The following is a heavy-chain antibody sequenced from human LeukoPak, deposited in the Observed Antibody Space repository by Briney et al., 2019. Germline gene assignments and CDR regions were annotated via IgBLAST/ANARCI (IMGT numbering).Heavy chain of an antibody. Sequence: SQTLSLTCTVSGGSISSGGYYWSWIRQPPGKGLEWIGYIYHSGSTYYNPSLKSRVTISVDTSKNQFSLKLNSVTAADTAVYYCARVATITNECDYWGQGTLVTVSS. D-gene: IGHD5-12*01. CDR3: ARVATITNECDY. CDR2: IYHSGST. J-gene: IGHJ4*02. V-gene: IGHV4-30-2*01. CDR1: GGSISSGGYY.